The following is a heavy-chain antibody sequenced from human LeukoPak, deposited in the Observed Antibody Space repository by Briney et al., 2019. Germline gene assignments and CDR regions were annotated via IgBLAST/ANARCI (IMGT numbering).Heavy chain of an antibody. J-gene: IGHJ4*02. CDR2: IYTSGST. CDR1: GGSFSGYY. Sequence: PSETLSLTCAVYGGSFSGYYWSWIRQPAGKGLEWIGRIYTSGSTNYNPSLKSRVTMSVDTSKNQFSLKLSSVTAADTAVYYCARDQRYSSGWYESYWGQGTLVTVSS. CDR3: ARDQRYSSGWYESY. V-gene: IGHV4-4*07. D-gene: IGHD6-19*01.